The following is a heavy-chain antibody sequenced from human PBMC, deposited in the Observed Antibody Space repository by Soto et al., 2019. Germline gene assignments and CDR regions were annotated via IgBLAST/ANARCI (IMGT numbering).Heavy chain of an antibody. CDR2: INPNSGGT. V-gene: IGHV1-2*04. J-gene: IGHJ4*02. CDR1: GYAFTGYY. CDR3: ARAYIVVVPAAMEFTALEY. Sequence: ASVKVSCKASGYAFTGYYIHWVRQAPLQVLEWMVCINPNSGGTNYAQKFQGWVTMTRDTSISTAYMELSRLRSDDTAVYYCARAYIVVVPAAMEFTALEYWGQGTLVTVSS. D-gene: IGHD2-2*01.